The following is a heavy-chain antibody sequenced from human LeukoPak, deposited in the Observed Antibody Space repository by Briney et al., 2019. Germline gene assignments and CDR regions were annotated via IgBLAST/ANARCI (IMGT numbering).Heavy chain of an antibody. CDR1: GGTFSSYT. Sequence: SVKVSCNASGGTFSSYTISLVRQARGQGLEWMGRIIPILGIANYAQKFQGRVTITADKSTSTAYMELSSLRSEDTAVYYCARDFFDCSSTSCLYKYNWFDPWGQGTLVTVSS. D-gene: IGHD2-2*01. CDR2: IIPILGIA. V-gene: IGHV1-69*04. CDR3: ARDFFDCSSTSCLYKYNWFDP. J-gene: IGHJ5*02.